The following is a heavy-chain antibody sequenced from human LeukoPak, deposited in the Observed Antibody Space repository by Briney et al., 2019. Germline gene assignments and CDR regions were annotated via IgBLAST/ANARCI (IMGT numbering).Heavy chain of an antibody. CDR1: GGSVSSYY. V-gene: IGHV4-59*08. CDR3: ARHERDVSLDHALDI. Sequence: SETLSLTCTVSGGSVSSYYWSWIRQPPGKGLEWIGYIYYSGSTSYNPSLKSRVTILVDTSKNQFSLKLSSVTAADTAVYYCARHERDVSLDHALDIWGQGTMVTVSS. CDR2: IYYSGST. D-gene: IGHD5-24*01. J-gene: IGHJ3*02.